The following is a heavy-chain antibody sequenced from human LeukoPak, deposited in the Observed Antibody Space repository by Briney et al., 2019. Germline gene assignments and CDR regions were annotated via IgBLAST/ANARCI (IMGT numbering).Heavy chain of an antibody. Sequence: WGSLRLSRVGSGFTFSDYWMSWVRQAPGKGLEWVANIKQDGSEKDYVDALKGRFTISRDNAKNSLNLQMNSLRAEDTAVYYCARWLELMRNFDWWGQETLVTVSS. CDR2: IKQDGSEK. CDR3: ARWLELMRNFDW. J-gene: IGHJ4*02. D-gene: IGHD5-24*01. CDR1: GFTFSDYW. V-gene: IGHV3-7*01.